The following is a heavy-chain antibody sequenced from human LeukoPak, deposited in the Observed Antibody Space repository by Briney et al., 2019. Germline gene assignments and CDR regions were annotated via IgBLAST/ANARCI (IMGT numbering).Heavy chain of an antibody. J-gene: IGHJ4*02. CDR3: ARGHTVTTAFDY. CDR2: ISYDGSNK. V-gene: IGHV3-30-3*01. CDR1: GFTFSSYA. Sequence: PGGSLRLSCAASGFTFSSYAMHWVRQAPGKGLEWVAVISYDGSNKYYADSVKGRFTISRDNSKNTLYLQMNSPRAEDTAVYYCARGHTVTTAFDYWGQGTLVTVSS. D-gene: IGHD4-17*01.